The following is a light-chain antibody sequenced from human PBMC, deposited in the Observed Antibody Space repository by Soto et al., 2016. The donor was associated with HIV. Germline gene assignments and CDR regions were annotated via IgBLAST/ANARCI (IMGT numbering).Light chain of an antibody. J-gene: IGKJ5*01. CDR1: QGIRND. CDR3: QQYDNLPRT. CDR2: DAS. V-gene: IGKV1-33*01. Sequence: DIQMTQSPSSLSASVGDRVTITCRASQGIRNDLGWYQQRPGKAPKRLIYDASNLETGVPPRFSGSGSGTDFTFTISSLQPEDIATYYCQQYDNLPRTFGQGTRLEIK.